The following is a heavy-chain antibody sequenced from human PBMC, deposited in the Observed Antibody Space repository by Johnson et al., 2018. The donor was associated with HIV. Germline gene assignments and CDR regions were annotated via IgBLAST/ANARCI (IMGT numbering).Heavy chain of an antibody. CDR1: GFTFSSYA. J-gene: IGHJ3*02. CDR3: ARGCRDGYTCDVFDI. Sequence: VQLVESGGGLVQPGGSLRLSCAASGFTFSSYAMSWVRQAPGKGLEWVSAISGSGGSTYYADSVTGRFTISRDNSKNTLYLQMNSLRAEDTAVYFCARGCRDGYTCDVFDIWGQGTMVTVSS. V-gene: IGHV3-23*04. CDR2: ISGSGGST. D-gene: IGHD5-24*01.